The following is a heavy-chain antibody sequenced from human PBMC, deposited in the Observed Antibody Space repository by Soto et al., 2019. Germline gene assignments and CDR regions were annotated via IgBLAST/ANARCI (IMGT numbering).Heavy chain of an antibody. CDR2: ISYDGSNK. V-gene: IGHV3-30-3*01. CDR3: ARVEYSYGYGYYYYGMDV. Sequence: QVQLVESGGGVVQPGRSLRLSCEASGFTFSSYAMHWVRQAPGKGLEWGAVISYDGSNKYYADSVKGRFTISRDNSKNTLYLQMNSLRAEDTAVYYCARVEYSYGYGYYYYGMDVWGQGTTVTVSS. CDR1: GFTFSSYA. D-gene: IGHD5-18*01. J-gene: IGHJ6*02.